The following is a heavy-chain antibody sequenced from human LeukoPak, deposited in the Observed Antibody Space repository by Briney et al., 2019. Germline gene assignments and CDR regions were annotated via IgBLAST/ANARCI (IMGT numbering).Heavy chain of an antibody. D-gene: IGHD3-22*01. CDR1: GFTFSSYA. J-gene: IGHJ4*02. V-gene: IGHV3-23*01. CDR3: AKAPARSYYYDSSGYYYPRY. Sequence: GGSLRLSFAASGFTFSSYAMSWVPQAPGKGLEWVPAISGSGGSTYYADYVKGRFTISRDNSKNTLYLQMNSLRAEDTAVYYCAKAPARSYYYDSSGYYYPRYWGQGTLVTVSS. CDR2: ISGSGGST.